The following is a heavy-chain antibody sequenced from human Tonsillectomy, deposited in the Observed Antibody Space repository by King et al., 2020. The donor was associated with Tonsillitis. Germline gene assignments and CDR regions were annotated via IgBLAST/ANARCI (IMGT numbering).Heavy chain of an antibody. V-gene: IGHV3-49*03. CDR1: GFTFGDYA. CDR3: STRGRVVVAARINFEY. J-gene: IGHJ4*02. D-gene: IGHD2-15*01. CDR2: IRSKTYGGTT. Sequence: QLVQSGGDLVQPGRSLRLSCTGSGFTFGDYAMSWFRQAPGKGLEWVGFIRSKTYGGTTDYAASVKGRFTISRDDSKSIAYLQMNSLKTEDTAVYYCSTRGRVVVAARINFEYWGQGTLVTVSS.